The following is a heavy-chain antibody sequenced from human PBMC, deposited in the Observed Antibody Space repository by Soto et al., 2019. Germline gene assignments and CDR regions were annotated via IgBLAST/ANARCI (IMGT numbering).Heavy chain of an antibody. D-gene: IGHD3-10*01. Sequence: QVQLVQSGAEVKKPGSSVKVSCKASGGIFSTYAISWLRQAPGQGLEWMGSIIPIFGTPNYAQRFQGRVTITADESTSTAYMELSRLRSEATAVYYCARDRDDYGSGNYYNRIDFWGQGTLVTVSS. J-gene: IGHJ4*02. V-gene: IGHV1-69*18. CDR1: GGIFSTYA. CDR3: ARDRDDYGSGNYYNRIDF. CDR2: IIPIFGTP.